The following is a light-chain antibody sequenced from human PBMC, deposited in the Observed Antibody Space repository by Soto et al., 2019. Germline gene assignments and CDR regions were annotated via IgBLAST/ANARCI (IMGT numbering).Light chain of an antibody. CDR2: DAS. J-gene: IGKJ4*01. CDR1: EDIDRY. Sequence: DIQLTQSPSSLSASVGDRVTITCQASEDIDRYLNWYQQKPGKAPKLLIYDASNLEPGVPSRFSGSGSGTDFSLTISSLQPEEFATDHCQQYDNVLQTLTFGGGTKVEIK. CDR3: QQYDNVLQTLT. V-gene: IGKV1-33*01.